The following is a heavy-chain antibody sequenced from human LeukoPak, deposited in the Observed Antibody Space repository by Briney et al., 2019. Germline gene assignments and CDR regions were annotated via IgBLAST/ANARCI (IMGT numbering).Heavy chain of an antibody. CDR2: IYYSGST. Sequence: SETLSLTCTVSGGSISSSSYYWGWIRQPPGKGLEWIGSIYYSGSTYYNPSLKSRVTISVDTSKNQFSLKLSSVTAADTAVYYCAKYSSFGGYYYYYMDVWGKGTTVTVSS. D-gene: IGHD6-6*01. CDR1: GGSISSSSYY. V-gene: IGHV4-39*01. CDR3: AKYSSFGGYYYYYMDV. J-gene: IGHJ6*03.